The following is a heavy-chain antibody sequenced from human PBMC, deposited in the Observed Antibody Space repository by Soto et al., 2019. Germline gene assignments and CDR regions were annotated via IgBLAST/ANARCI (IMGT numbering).Heavy chain of an antibody. CDR1: GFTFSSYG. D-gene: IGHD1-7*01. Sequence: QVQLAESGGGVVQPGRSLRLSCAASGFTFSSYGMHWVRQAPGKGLEWVAVISYDGSNKYYADSVKGRFTISRDNSKNTLYLQMNSLRAEDTAVYYCAKDPGTNVPLFDYWGQGTLVTVSS. V-gene: IGHV3-30*18. CDR2: ISYDGSNK. CDR3: AKDPGTNVPLFDY. J-gene: IGHJ4*02.